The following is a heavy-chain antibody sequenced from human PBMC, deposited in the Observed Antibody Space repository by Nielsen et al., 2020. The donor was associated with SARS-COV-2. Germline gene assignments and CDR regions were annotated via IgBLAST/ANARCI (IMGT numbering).Heavy chain of an antibody. CDR2: TSASGDST. V-gene: IGHV3-23*01. Sequence: ESLNISCAASGFIFNIYAMAWVRRAPGRGLEWVSGTSASGDSTYYADSVKGRFSISRDNSKNTLYLQLNSLRAEDTAVYYCAKADSGYDYGVDYWGQGTLVTVSS. J-gene: IGHJ4*02. D-gene: IGHD5-12*01. CDR3: AKADSGYDYGVDY. CDR1: GFIFNIYA.